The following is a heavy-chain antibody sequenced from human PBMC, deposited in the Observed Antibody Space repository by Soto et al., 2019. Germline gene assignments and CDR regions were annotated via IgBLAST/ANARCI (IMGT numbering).Heavy chain of an antibody. CDR2: ISAYNGNT. V-gene: IGHV1-18*01. Sequence: ASVKVSCKASGYTFTSYGISWVRQAPEQGLEWMGWISAYNGNTNYAQKLQGRVTMTTDTSTSTAYMELRSLRSDDTAVYYCARDATRYSGYDFSRDFDYWGQGTLVTVSS. J-gene: IGHJ4*02. CDR3: ARDATRYSGYDFSRDFDY. CDR1: GYTFTSYG. D-gene: IGHD5-12*01.